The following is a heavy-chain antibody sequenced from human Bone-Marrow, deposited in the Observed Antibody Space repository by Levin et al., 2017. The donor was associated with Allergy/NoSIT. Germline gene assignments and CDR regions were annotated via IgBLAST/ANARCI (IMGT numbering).Heavy chain of an antibody. D-gene: IGHD1-7*01. V-gene: IGHV1-46*01. CDR1: GYLFASYY. Sequence: GESLKISCEASGYLFASYYIHWMRQAPGQGLEWVGIINPSGGSTGYAQKLQDRLTMTRDTSTSTVYMHLRSLTFQDTGVYYCARAVSRPGTTEAHFDYWGRGTQVIVS. CDR3: ARAVSRPGTTEAHFDY. J-gene: IGHJ4*02. CDR2: INPSGGST.